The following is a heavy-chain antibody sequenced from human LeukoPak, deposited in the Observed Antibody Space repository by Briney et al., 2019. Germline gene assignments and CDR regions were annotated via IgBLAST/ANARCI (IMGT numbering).Heavy chain of an antibody. CDR2: TYSGGTT. D-gene: IGHD5-18*01. V-gene: IGHV3-66*01. Sequence: GGSLRLSCAASGFTVSSNYMSWVRQAPGKGLEWVSVTYSGGTTYYADSVKGRFTISRDNSKNTLHLQMNSLRAEDTAVYYCARDQYSYAHAAHWGQGTLVTVSS. J-gene: IGHJ4*02. CDR1: GFTVSSNY. CDR3: ARDQYSYAHAAH.